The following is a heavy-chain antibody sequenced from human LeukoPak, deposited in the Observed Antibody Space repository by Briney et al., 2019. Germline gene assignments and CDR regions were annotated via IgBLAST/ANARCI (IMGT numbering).Heavy chain of an antibody. CDR1: GGSISGSSYY. Sequence: SETLSLTCTVSGGSISGSSYYWGWIRQPPGKGLEWIGSIYYSGSTYYNPSLKSRVTISVDTSKNQFSLKLSSVTAADTAVYYCARCSISCHGRDFCWFDPWGQGTLVTVSS. V-gene: IGHV4-39*07. D-gene: IGHD2-2*01. CDR3: ARCSISCHGRDFCWFDP. CDR2: IYYSGST. J-gene: IGHJ5*02.